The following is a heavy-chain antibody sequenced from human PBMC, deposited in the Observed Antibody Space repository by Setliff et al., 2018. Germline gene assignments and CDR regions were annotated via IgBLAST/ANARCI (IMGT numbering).Heavy chain of an antibody. J-gene: IGHJ3*02. CDR2: ISGSGGST. V-gene: IGHV3-23*01. D-gene: IGHD3-22*01. Sequence: AGGSLRLSCAASGFTFSSYAMSWVRQAPGKGLEWVSAISGSGGSTYYADSVKGRFTISRDNSKNTLYLQMNSLRAEDTALYFCARALDYYDSSGNPDAFDMWGLGTMVTVSS. CDR3: ARALDYYDSSGNPDAFDM. CDR1: GFTFSSYA.